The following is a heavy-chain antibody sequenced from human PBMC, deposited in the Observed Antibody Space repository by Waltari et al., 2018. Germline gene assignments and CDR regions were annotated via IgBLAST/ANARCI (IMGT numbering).Heavy chain of an antibody. CDR2: IYTRRSP. CDR3: ARHGVVAGGTLRSFDI. J-gene: IGHJ3*02. V-gene: IGHV4-38-2*02. CDR1: GYSISSGYY. D-gene: IGHD6-13*01. Sequence: QVQLQESGPGLVKPSETLSLTCTVSGYSISSGYYWGWIRPPPGKGLEWIGGIYTRRSPHCTSSLRSRVTISEDPSKNQFSRKLNSVTAADTAMYYCARHGVVAGGTLRSFDIWGQGTMATVSA.